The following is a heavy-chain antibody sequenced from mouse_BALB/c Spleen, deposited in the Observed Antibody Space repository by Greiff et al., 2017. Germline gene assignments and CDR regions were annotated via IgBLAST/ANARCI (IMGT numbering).Heavy chain of an antibody. CDR3: ARSITTVVAGYYFDY. J-gene: IGHJ2*01. CDR1: GYAFTNYL. D-gene: IGHD1-1*01. CDR2: INPGSGGT. Sequence: QVQLKQSGAELVRPGTSVKVSCKASGYAFTNYLIEWVKQRPGQGLEWIGVINPGSGGTNYNEKFKGKATLTADKSSSTAYMQLSSLTSDDSAVYFCARSITTVVAGYYFDYWGQGTTLTVSS. V-gene: IGHV1-54*03.